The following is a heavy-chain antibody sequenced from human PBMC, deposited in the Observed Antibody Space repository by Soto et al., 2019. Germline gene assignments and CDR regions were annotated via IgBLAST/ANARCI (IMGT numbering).Heavy chain of an antibody. Sequence: GASVKVSCKASGYTFTSYAMHWVRQAPGQRLEWMGWINAGNGSTKYSQKFQGRVTITRDTSASTAYMELSSLRSEDTAVYYCARVRIPLIAVAGTGLGYWGQGTLVTVSS. V-gene: IGHV1-3*01. J-gene: IGHJ4*02. CDR2: INAGNGST. D-gene: IGHD6-19*01. CDR3: ARVRIPLIAVAGTGLGY. CDR1: GYTFTSYA.